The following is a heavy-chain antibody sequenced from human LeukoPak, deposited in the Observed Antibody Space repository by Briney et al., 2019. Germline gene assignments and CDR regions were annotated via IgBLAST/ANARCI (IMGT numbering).Heavy chain of an antibody. J-gene: IGHJ4*02. CDR3: ARDRRGGLDY. CDR1: GGFISSGGYS. D-gene: IGHD3-16*01. V-gene: IGHV4-30-2*01. CDR2: IYHSGST. Sequence: SETLSLTCAASGGFISSGGYSWSWIRQPPGKGLEWIGYIYHSGSTYYNPSLKSRVTISVDRSKSQFSLKLSSVTAADTAVYYCARDRRGGLDYWGQGTLVTVSS.